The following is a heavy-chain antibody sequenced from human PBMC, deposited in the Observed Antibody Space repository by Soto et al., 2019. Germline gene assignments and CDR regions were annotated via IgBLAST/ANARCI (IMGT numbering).Heavy chain of an antibody. CDR1: VGSISSGGYS. CDR2: IYHSGST. J-gene: IGHJ3*02. D-gene: IGHD3-22*01. V-gene: IGHV4-30-2*01. Sequence: SETPALTCAVSVGSISSGGYSWSWIRQPPGKGMERLGYIYHSGSTYYNPSLKSRVTISVDRSKNQFSLKLSSVTAADTAVYYCARGNDEYYYDSSGYRRSDAFDIWGKGTTVTVSS. CDR3: ARGNDEYYYDSSGYRRSDAFDI.